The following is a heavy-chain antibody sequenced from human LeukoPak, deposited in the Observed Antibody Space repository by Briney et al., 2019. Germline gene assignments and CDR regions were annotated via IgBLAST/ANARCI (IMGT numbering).Heavy chain of an antibody. CDR1: GYGFTSYW. CDR2: IDPSDPYT. D-gene: IGHD2-2*01. Sequence: GESLQISSQGSGYGFTSYWISWVRQMPGKGREWMGRIDPSDPYTNYSPSFQGHVTISADKSISTAYLQWSSLKASDTAMYYCARGVPADDYWGQGTLVTVSS. CDR3: ARGVPADDY. J-gene: IGHJ4*02. V-gene: IGHV5-10-1*01.